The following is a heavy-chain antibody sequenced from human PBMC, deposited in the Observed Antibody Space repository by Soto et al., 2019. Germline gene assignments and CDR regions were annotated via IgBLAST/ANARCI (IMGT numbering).Heavy chain of an antibody. CDR2: VKSKTEGGSI. V-gene: IGHV3-15*01. J-gene: IGHJ4*02. CDR1: GFSFSDAW. Sequence: EVQLVESGGGLVKPGGSLRLSCAASGFSFSDAWMSWVRQAPGKGLEWVGRVKSKTEGGSIQYAAAVKGRFTISRDDSTGTLFLQKSSVKTADPAVYYCANSIVGAPRTDYGGQGTVVTVSS. CDR3: ANSIVGAPRTDY. D-gene: IGHD1-26*01.